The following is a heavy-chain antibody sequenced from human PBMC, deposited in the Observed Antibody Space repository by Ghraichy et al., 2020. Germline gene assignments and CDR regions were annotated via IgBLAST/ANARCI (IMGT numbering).Heavy chain of an antibody. Sequence: SETLSLTCTVSGGSISSYYWSWIRQPPGKGLEWIGYIYYSGSTNYNPSLKSRVTISVDTSKNQFSLKLSPVTAADTAVYYCARVSGSYWAEYFQHWGQGTLVTVSS. CDR1: GGSISSYY. V-gene: IGHV4-59*01. D-gene: IGHD1-26*01. J-gene: IGHJ1*01. CDR2: IYYSGST. CDR3: ARVSGSYWAEYFQH.